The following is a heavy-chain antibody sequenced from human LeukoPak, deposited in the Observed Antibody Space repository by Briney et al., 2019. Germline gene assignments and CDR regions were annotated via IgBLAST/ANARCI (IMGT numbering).Heavy chain of an antibody. V-gene: IGHV1-3*01. J-gene: IGHJ3*02. CDR2: ITADNGDT. D-gene: IGHD6-19*01. CDR3: ARSASYSSGPGAFDS. CDR1: GYTFTSYG. Sequence: ASVKVSCKASGYTFTSYGMHWVRQAPGQRLEWMGWITADNGDTKYSQKFQGRVTIARDTSASTAYMELSSLRSEDTAVYYCARSASYSSGPGAFDSWGQGTMVTVSS.